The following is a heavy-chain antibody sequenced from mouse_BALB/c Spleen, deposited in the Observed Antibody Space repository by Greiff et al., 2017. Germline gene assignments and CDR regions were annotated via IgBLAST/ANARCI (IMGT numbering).Heavy chain of an antibody. CDR3: AYYYGSSPFAY. D-gene: IGHD1-1*01. V-gene: IGHV14-3*02. J-gene: IGHJ3*01. Sequence: EVKLVESGAELVKPGASVKLSCTASGFNIKDTYMHWVKQRPEQGLEWIGRIDPANGNTKYDPKFQGKATITADTSSNTAYLQLSSLTSEDTAVYYCAYYYGSSPFAYWGQGTLVTVSA. CDR2: IDPANGNT. CDR1: GFNIKDTY.